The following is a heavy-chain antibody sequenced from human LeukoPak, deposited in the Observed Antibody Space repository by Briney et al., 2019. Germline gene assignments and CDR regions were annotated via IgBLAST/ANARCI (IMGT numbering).Heavy chain of an antibody. D-gene: IGHD2-2*01. J-gene: IGHJ4*02. CDR3: ARHPGSSRIDY. Sequence: GESLRISCKGSGYSFTSYWISWVRQMPGKGLEWMGIVYPGDSETKYSPSFQGQVTISADKSINTAYLQWSSLEASDSAMYYCARHPGSSRIDYWGQGTLVTVSS. V-gene: IGHV5-51*01. CDR1: GYSFTSYW. CDR2: VYPGDSET.